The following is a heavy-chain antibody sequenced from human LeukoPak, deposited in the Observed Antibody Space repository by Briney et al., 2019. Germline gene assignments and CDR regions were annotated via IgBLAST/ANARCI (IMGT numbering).Heavy chain of an antibody. V-gene: IGHV3-53*01. J-gene: IGHJ6*03. Sequence: GGSLRLSCAASGFTVSSNYMSWVRQAPGKGLEWVSVTYSNGRTYYADSVKGRFTISRDISQNTLYLQMNSLRAEDTAVYYCARVLSARGSLYDYYYYMDVWGKGTTVTISS. CDR1: GFTVSSNY. CDR3: ARVLSARGSLYDYYYYMDV. D-gene: IGHD3-10*01. CDR2: TYSNGRT.